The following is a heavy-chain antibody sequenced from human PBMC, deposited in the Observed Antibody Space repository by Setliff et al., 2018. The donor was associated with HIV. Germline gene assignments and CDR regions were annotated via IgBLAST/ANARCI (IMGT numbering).Heavy chain of an antibody. Sequence: LSLACTVSGYSSSSRYYWGWIRQPPGKGLEWIGSVYHTGSTYYNPSLKSRVTMSADTSKNQFSLKLSSVTAADTAVYYCSSSPAWRSDFGLHTFDYWGQGNLVTVSS. D-gene: IGHD2-2*01. V-gene: IGHV4-38-2*02. CDR2: VYHTGST. CDR1: GYSSSSRYY. CDR3: SSSPAWRSDFGLHTFDY. J-gene: IGHJ4*02.